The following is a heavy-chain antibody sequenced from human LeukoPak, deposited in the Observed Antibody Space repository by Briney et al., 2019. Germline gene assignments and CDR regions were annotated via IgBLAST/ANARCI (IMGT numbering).Heavy chain of an antibody. CDR3: ARYASGSYFDY. J-gene: IGHJ4*02. V-gene: IGHV4-39*01. CDR2: IYYSGST. CDR1: GGSISSSSYY. Sequence: PSETLPLTCTVSGGSISSSSYYWGWIRQPPGKGLEWIGSIYYSGSTYYNPSLKSRVTISVDTSKNQFSLKLSSVTAADTAVYYCARYASGSYFDYWGQGTLVTVSS. D-gene: IGHD1-26*01.